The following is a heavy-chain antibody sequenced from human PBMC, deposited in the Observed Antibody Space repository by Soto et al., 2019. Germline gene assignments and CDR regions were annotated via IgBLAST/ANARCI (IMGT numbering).Heavy chain of an antibody. CDR3: AKDGQQLADAAFDY. D-gene: IGHD6-13*01. Sequence: GGSLRLSCAASGFTFSSYGMHWVRQAPGKGLEWVAVISYDGSNKYYADSVKGRFTISRDNTKNTLYLQMNSLRAEDTAVYYCAKDGQQLADAAFDYWGQGTLVTVSS. CDR1: GFTFSSYG. CDR2: ISYDGSNK. V-gene: IGHV3-30*18. J-gene: IGHJ4*02.